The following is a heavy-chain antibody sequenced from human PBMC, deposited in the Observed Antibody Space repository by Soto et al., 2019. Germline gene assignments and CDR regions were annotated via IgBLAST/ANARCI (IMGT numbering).Heavy chain of an antibody. Sequence: QVHLVQSGAEVKKPGASVKVSCKGSGYALTTYGITWVRQAPGQGLEWMGWSSAHNGNTNYAQKLQGRVTVTRDTSTSTAYMELRSLRSDDTAVYYCARGRYGDYWGQGARVTVSS. J-gene: IGHJ4*02. CDR1: GYALTTYG. D-gene: IGHD1-1*01. V-gene: IGHV1-18*01. CDR3: ARGRYGDY. CDR2: SSAHNGNT.